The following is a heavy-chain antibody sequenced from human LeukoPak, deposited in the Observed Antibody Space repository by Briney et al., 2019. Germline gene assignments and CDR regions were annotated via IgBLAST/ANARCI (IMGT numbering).Heavy chain of an antibody. CDR3: ARVSWGGYYNDY. Sequence: GSLMLSCAASGFAVSSNYMSWVRRAPGKGREWVSVIYSGGSTYYAYSVKGRFTISRDNSKNTLYLQMNSLRAEDTAVYYCARVSWGGYYNDYWGQGTLVTVSS. J-gene: IGHJ4*02. CDR1: GFAVSSNY. V-gene: IGHV3-53*01. CDR2: IYSGGST. D-gene: IGHD3-3*01.